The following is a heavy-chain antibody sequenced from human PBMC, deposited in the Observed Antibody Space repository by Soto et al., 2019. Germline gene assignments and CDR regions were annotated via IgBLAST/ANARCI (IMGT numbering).Heavy chain of an antibody. CDR3: ARESPYSYANYYYYGMDV. CDR1: GGTFSSYA. Sequence: QVQLVQSGAEVKKPGSSVKVSCKASGGTFSSYAISWVRQAPGQGLEWMGGIIPIFGTANYAQKFQGRVTITADESTSTAYMELSSLRSEATAVYYCARESPYSYANYYYYGMDVWGQGTTVTVSS. D-gene: IGHD5-18*01. CDR2: IIPIFGTA. J-gene: IGHJ6*02. V-gene: IGHV1-69*12.